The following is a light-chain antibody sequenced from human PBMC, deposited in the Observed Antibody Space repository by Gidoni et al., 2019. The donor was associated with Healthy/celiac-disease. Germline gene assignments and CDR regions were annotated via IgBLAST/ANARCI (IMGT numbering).Light chain of an antibody. CDR3: QQSYSTPHT. J-gene: IGKJ2*01. CDR2: DAS. CDR1: QSISSY. Sequence: DIQMTQSPSSLSASVGDRVTITCRASQSISSYLNWYQQKPGKAPKLRIYDASSLQSGVPSRFSGSGSWTDFTLTISSLQPEDFATYYCQQSYSTPHTFGQGTKLEIK. V-gene: IGKV1-39*01.